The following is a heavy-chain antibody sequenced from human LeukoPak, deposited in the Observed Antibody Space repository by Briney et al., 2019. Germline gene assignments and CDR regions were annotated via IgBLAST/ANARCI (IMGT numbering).Heavy chain of an antibody. Sequence: GGSLRLSCVASGFPFSSYWMTWVRQAPGKGLEWVANIKQDGSKKSYVDSVKGRFTISRDNAKNSLYLQMNSLRAEDTAVYYCLRDLNWSLDQWGQGTLVTVSS. CDR3: LRDLNWSLDQ. CDR1: GFPFSSYW. D-gene: IGHD1-20*01. J-gene: IGHJ4*02. V-gene: IGHV3-7*01. CDR2: IKQDGSKK.